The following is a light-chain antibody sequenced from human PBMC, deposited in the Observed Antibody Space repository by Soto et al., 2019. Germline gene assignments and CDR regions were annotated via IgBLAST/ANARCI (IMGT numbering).Light chain of an antibody. CDR3: MQAVQGPPT. CDR1: QSLLHNNGHNC. J-gene: IGKJ4*01. Sequence: DIVMTQSPLSLSVTPGEPASISCRSSQSLLHNNGHNCLAWYLHKPGQSPQLLIHLGSIRAPWVPDRFSGSGSGTDFTLKISRVEAEDVWVYYCMQAVQGPPTFGGGAKVEIK. CDR2: LGS. V-gene: IGKV2-28*01.